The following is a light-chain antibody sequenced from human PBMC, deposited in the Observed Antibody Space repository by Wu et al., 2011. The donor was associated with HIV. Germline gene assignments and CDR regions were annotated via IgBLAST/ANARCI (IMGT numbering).Light chain of an antibody. V-gene: IGKV3-11*01. Sequence: GERATLSCRTSQSVNNKLAWYQQRPGQAPRLLIYGAFLRATGIPARFSGSGSGTDFTLTISSLEPEDFALYYCQQGTIWPLTFGQGTRLEIK. J-gene: IGKJ5*01. CDR3: QQGTIWPLT. CDR1: QSVNNK. CDR2: GAF.